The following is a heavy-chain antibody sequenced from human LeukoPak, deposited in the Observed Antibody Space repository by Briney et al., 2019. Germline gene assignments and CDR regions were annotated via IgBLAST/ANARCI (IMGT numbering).Heavy chain of an antibody. D-gene: IGHD6-19*01. V-gene: IGHV1-8*02. Sequence: ASVNVSCKASAYTFTSYDINWVRQATGQGLEWMGWMDPNSGNTDYAQRFQGRVTITRNTSISTAYMELSSLRSEDTAVYYCARGNLWLAALDYWGQGTLVTVSS. CDR2: MDPNSGNT. CDR1: AYTFTSYD. CDR3: ARGNLWLAALDY. J-gene: IGHJ4*02.